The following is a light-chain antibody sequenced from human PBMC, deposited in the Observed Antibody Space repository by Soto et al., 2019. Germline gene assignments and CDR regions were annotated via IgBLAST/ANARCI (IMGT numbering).Light chain of an antibody. CDR3: QHYNSYSEA. Sequence: DIQMTQSASALSASVGDRVTITCRASQSISSWLAWYQQKPGKAPKLLIYDAYSLESGVPSRFSGSGSGTEFTLTISSLQPDDFATYYCQHYNSYSEAFGQGTKVDIK. CDR2: DAY. V-gene: IGKV1-5*01. CDR1: QSISSW. J-gene: IGKJ1*01.